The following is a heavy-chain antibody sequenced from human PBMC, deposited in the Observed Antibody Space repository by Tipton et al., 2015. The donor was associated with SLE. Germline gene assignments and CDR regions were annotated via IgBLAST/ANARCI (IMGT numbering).Heavy chain of an antibody. D-gene: IGHD4-17*01. CDR3: ARVVTTGLYWYFDL. CDR1: GYSFSSYG. V-gene: IGHV1-18*01. Sequence: QVQLVQSGAEVRKPGASVKVSCKTSGYSFSSYGMAWVRQAPGQGLEWMGWISAYNGNTNYAQKLQGRVTMTTDTSTRTAYMELRSLRSDDTAVYYCARVVTTGLYWYFDLWGRGTLVTVSS. J-gene: IGHJ2*01. CDR2: ISAYNGNT.